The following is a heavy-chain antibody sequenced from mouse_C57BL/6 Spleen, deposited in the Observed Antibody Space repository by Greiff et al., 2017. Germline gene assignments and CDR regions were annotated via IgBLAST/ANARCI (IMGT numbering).Heavy chain of an antibody. Sequence: VHVKQSGAELVRPGASVKLSCTASGFNIKDYYMHWVKQRPEQGLEWIGRIDPEDGDTEYAPKFQGKATMTADTSSNTAYLQLSSLTSEDTAVYYCTVIYYGNSWFAYWGQETLVTVSA. D-gene: IGHD2-1*01. CDR2: IDPEDGDT. CDR1: GFNIKDYY. CDR3: TVIYYGNSWFAY. V-gene: IGHV14-1*01. J-gene: IGHJ3*01.